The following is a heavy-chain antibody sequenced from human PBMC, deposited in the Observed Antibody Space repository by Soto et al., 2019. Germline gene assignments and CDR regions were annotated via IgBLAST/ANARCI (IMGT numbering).Heavy chain of an antibody. J-gene: IGHJ4*02. CDR2: ANYDGSGT. D-gene: IGHD2-21*01. CDR1: GYTLSTNW. V-gene: IGHV3-74*01. CDR3: ATVFEY. Sequence: EVQLVESGGGLVQPGGSLRLSCAASGYTLSTNWVHWVRQVPGKGLMWVSRANYDGSGTSYADSVKGRFTISRDNAKNTAYLEMNTLRVEDTAVYDCATVFEYWGQGTLVTVSS.